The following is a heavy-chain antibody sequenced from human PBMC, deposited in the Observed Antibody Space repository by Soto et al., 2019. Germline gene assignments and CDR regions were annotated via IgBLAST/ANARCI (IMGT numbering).Heavy chain of an antibody. CDR1: GGSISSSSYY. D-gene: IGHD4-4*01. V-gene: IGHV4-39*01. Sequence: QLQLQESGPGLVKPSETLSLTCTVSGGSISSSSYYWGWIRQPPGKGLEWIGSIYYSGSTYYNPSLKSRVTISVDTSKNQFSLKLSSVTAADTAVYYCARHVANSNYLVDYWGQGTLVTVSS. CDR3: ARHVANSNYLVDY. J-gene: IGHJ4*02. CDR2: IYYSGST.